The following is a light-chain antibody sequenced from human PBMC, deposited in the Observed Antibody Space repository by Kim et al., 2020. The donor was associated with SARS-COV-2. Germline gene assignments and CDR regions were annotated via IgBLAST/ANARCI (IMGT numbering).Light chain of an antibody. CDR2: RND. J-gene: IGLJ3*02. V-gene: IGLV1-44*01. CDR3: ATWDDRLKGVV. CDR1: SSNIGGNA. Sequence: GRRVTLACTGSSSNIGGNAVTWYQQFPGTAPKVVISRNDERPSGLSDRFSGSKSGTSASLAISGLQSEDEADYYCATWDDRLKGVVFGGGTQLTVL.